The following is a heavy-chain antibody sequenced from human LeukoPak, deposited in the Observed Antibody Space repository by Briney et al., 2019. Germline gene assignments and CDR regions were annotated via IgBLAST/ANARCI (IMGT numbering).Heavy chain of an antibody. Sequence: GGSLRLSCAASGFTFSSYDMNWVRQAPGNGLEWVSAISGSGGSTYYADSVKGRFTISRDNSKNTLYLQMNSLRAEDTAVYYCAKVDYYDSSGYYSGDWFDPWGQGTLVTVSS. D-gene: IGHD3-22*01. CDR3: AKVDYYDSSGYYSGDWFDP. V-gene: IGHV3-23*01. CDR1: GFTFSSYD. CDR2: ISGSGGST. J-gene: IGHJ5*02.